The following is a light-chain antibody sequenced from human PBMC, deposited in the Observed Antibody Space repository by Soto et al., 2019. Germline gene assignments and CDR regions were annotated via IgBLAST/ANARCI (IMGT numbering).Light chain of an antibody. J-gene: IGLJ1*01. V-gene: IGLV2-14*01. Sequence: QSALTQPPSASGSPGQSVTISCTGTSSDVGGYNYVSWYQQHPGKAPKLMICEVNNRPSGVSNRFSGSKSGNTASLTISGLQAEDEADYYCSSYTTSNTYVFGTGTKVTVL. CDR2: EVN. CDR1: SSDVGGYNY. CDR3: SSYTTSNTYV.